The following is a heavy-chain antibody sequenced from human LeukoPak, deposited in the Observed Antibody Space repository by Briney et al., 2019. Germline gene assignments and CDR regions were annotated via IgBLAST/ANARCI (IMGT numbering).Heavy chain of an antibody. J-gene: IGHJ6*04. Sequence: SETLSLTCTVSGDSMSSYFWAWVRQFPGKGLEWVGYIYQTTTTYNPSLKGRVTISADMSQNQLSLKVTSVTAADTAVYYCARNFPGRTEDVWGKGTTVIVSS. V-gene: IGHV4-59*01. CDR3: ARNFPGRTEDV. CDR2: IYQTTT. CDR1: GDSMSSYF. D-gene: IGHD1-14*01.